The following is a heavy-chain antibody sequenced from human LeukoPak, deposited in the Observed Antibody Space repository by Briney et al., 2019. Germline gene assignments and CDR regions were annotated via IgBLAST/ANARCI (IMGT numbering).Heavy chain of an antibody. Sequence: GGSLRLSCAASGFTFSSYEMNWVRQAPGMGLGWVSYISSSGSTIYYPDSVKGRFTISRDNAKNSLYLQMNSLRAEDTAVYYCAELGITMIGGVWGKGTTVTISS. CDR3: AELGITMIGGV. J-gene: IGHJ6*04. CDR2: ISSSGSTI. D-gene: IGHD3-10*02. V-gene: IGHV3-48*03. CDR1: GFTFSSYE.